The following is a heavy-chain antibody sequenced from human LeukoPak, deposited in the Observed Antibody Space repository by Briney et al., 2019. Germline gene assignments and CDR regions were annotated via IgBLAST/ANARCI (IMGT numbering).Heavy chain of an antibody. J-gene: IGHJ4*02. D-gene: IGHD3-16*01. CDR1: GFTFRSYW. CDR2: INHDGRTT. CDR3: AKDPTSAVITPFDY. Sequence: QTGGSLRLSCTASGFTFRSYWMHWVRQPPGKGLEWVSRINHDGRTTNYADSVKGRFTISRDNAKNTLYLQMSSLRAEDTAVYYCAKDPTSAVITPFDYWGQGTLVTVSS. V-gene: IGHV3-74*01.